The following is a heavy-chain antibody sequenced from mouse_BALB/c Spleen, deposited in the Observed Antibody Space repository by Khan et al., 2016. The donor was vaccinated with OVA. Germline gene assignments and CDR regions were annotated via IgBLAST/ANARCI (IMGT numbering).Heavy chain of an antibody. CDR2: ISTSGDYF. J-gene: IGHJ3*01. V-gene: IGHV5-9-3*01. CDR1: GFTFSTFA. D-gene: IGHD1-1*01. CDR3: ARHNYGPFAY. Sequence: EVELVESGGDLVKPGGSQKLSCSTSGFTFSTFAMSWVRQTPEKRLEWVATISTSGDYFYYPDSVKGRFTISRDNAKNTLYLQMSSPRSEDTAMYYCARHNYGPFAYWGQGTLVTVSA.